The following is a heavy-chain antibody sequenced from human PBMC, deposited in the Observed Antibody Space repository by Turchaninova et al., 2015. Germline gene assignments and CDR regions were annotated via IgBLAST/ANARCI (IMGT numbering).Heavy chain of an antibody. Sequence: QVQLVQSGAEVKIPGASVKVSCKTSGYTFTGYYMHWVRQGPGQGMEGRGWINPNSGGTNSAKTSEGGVTLTRAQSSSTAYMWLSGLISDDTAVYDCSRRNIVVYRRSSGVPDTNLFDPWGQGTLVTVSS. CDR1: GYTFTGYY. D-gene: IGHD6-6*01. J-gene: IGHJ5*02. V-gene: IGHV1-2*02. CDR2: INPNSGGT. CDR3: SRRNIVVYRRSSGVPDTNLFDP.